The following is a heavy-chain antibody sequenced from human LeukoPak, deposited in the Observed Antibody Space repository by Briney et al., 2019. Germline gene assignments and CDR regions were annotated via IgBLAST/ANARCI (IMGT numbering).Heavy chain of an antibody. CDR2: INHSGST. Sequence: SETLSLTCAVYGGSFSGYYWSWIRQPPGKGLEWIGEINHSGSTNYNPSLKSRVTISVDTSKNQFSLKLSSVTGADTAVYYCARHQGVVDLWGRGSLVTVSS. V-gene: IGHV4-34*01. CDR1: GGSFSGYY. CDR3: ARHQGVVDL. J-gene: IGHJ2*01. D-gene: IGHD3-3*01.